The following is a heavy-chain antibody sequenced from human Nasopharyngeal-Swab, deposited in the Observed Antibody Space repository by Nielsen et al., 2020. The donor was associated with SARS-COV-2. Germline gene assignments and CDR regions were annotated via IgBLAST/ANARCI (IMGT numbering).Heavy chain of an antibody. J-gene: IGHJ4*02. CDR2: TSASGYNT. CDR3: ARYCSTTSCPRGFDY. CDR1: GFAFNNYG. V-gene: IGHV3-23*01. Sequence: GESLKISCAASGFAFNNYGMCWVRQAPGKGLEWVSATSASGYNTYYADSVKGRFTISRDNSKNTLYLQMNSLRAEDTAVYYCARYCSTTSCPRGFDYWGQGTLVTVSS. D-gene: IGHD2-2*01.